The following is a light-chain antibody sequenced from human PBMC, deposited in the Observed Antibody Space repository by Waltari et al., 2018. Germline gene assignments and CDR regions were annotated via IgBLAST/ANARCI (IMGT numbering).Light chain of an antibody. Sequence: EIVLTQSPATLSLSPGERATLSCRASQSVSSNLAWYQQKSGQAPRLLIYDASNRATGTPARFSGSGSWTDFTLTISSLEPEDFAVYYCQHRNNWPLTFGGGTKVEIK. J-gene: IGKJ4*01. CDR2: DAS. CDR3: QHRNNWPLT. CDR1: QSVSSN. V-gene: IGKV3-11*01.